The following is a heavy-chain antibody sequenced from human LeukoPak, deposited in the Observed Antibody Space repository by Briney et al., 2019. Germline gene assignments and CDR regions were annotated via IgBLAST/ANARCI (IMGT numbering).Heavy chain of an antibody. CDR2: IIPIFGTA. CDR3: ARCFHGSGSPLDY. D-gene: IGHD3-10*01. V-gene: IGHV1-69*13. CDR1: GGTFSSYA. Sequence: ASVTVSCTASGGTFSSYAISWVRQAPGQGLEWMGGIIPIFGTANYAQKFQGRVTITADESTSTAYMELSSLRSEDTAVYYCARCFHGSGSPLDYWGQGTLVTVSS. J-gene: IGHJ4*02.